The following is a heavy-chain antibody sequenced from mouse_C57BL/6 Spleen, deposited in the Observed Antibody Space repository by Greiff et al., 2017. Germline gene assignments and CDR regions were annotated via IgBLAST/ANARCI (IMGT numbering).Heavy chain of an antibody. J-gene: IGHJ4*01. CDR3: ARDYDYDGGGYAMDY. D-gene: IGHD2-4*01. V-gene: IGHV5-12*01. Sequence: EVQGVESGGGLVQPGGSLKLSCAASGFTFSDYYMYWVRQTPEKRLEWVAYISNGGGSTYYPDTVKGRFTISRDNAKNTLYLQMSRLKSEDTAMYYCARDYDYDGGGYAMDYWGQGTSVTVSS. CDR1: GFTFSDYY. CDR2: ISNGGGST.